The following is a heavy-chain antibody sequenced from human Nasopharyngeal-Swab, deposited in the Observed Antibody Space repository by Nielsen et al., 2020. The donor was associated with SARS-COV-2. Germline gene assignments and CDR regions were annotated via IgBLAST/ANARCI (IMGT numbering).Heavy chain of an antibody. CDR1: GYTFTGYY. CDR3: ARVYCSSTSCFYGMDV. D-gene: IGHD2-2*01. CDR2: INPNSGNT. V-gene: IGHV1-8*03. Sequence: ASVKVSCKASGYTFTGYYMHWVRQAPGQGLEWMGWINPNSGNTGYAQKFQGRVTITRNTSISTAYMELSSLRSEDTAVYYCARVYCSSTSCFYGMDVWGQGTTVTVSS. J-gene: IGHJ6*02.